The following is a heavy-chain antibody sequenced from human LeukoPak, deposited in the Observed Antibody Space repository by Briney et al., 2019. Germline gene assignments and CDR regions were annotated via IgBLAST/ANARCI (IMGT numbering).Heavy chain of an antibody. CDR1: GGTFSSYA. D-gene: IGHD3-16*01. V-gene: IGHV1-69*05. Sequence: SVKVSCKASGGTFSSYAISWVRQAPGQGLEWMGGIIPIFGTANYAQKFQGRVTITRDTSASTAYMELSSLRSEDMAVYYCARESRGHFDYWGQGTLVTVSS. CDR2: IIPIFGTA. J-gene: IGHJ4*02. CDR3: ARESRGHFDY.